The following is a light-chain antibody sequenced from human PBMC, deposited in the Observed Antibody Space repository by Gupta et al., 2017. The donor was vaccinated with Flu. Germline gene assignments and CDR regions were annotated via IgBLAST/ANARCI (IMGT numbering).Light chain of an antibody. Sequence: QSALTQPASVSGSPEQSITISCTGTSSDVGGYNYVSWYQQHPGKAPKLMIYEVSNRPSGVSNRFSGSKSGNTASLTISGLQAEDEADYYCSSYTTISTFVVFGGGTKLTVL. CDR1: SSDVGGYNY. CDR3: SSYTTISTFVV. J-gene: IGLJ2*01. V-gene: IGLV2-14*01. CDR2: EVS.